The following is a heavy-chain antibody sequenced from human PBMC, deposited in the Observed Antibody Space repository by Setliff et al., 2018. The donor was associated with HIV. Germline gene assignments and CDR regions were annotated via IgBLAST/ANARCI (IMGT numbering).Heavy chain of an antibody. Sequence: GASVKVSCKTSGYTFTSYGITWVRQAPGQGLEWMGWISAYNGNTDYAQKFQDRVAMTTGTSTSTAYMELRSLRSDDTALYYCARKYYDILTGYYAADYWGQGTLVTVSS. V-gene: IGHV1-18*01. J-gene: IGHJ4*02. D-gene: IGHD3-9*01. CDR2: ISAYNGNT. CDR3: ARKYYDILTGYYAADY. CDR1: GYTFTSYG.